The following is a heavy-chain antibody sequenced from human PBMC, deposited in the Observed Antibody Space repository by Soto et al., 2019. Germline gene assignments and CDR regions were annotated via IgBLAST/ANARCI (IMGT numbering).Heavy chain of an antibody. Sequence: QVQLVQSGAEVKKPGSSVKVSCMASGCTFSSYAISWVRQAPGQGLEWMGGIIPIFGSANYVQKFQCRVTITAEKSTSKAYMELSSLISVDKAVYYWAPLGGGYWGQGTLVTVSS. CDR3: APLGGGY. CDR2: IIPIFGSA. D-gene: IGHD2-15*01. J-gene: IGHJ4*02. CDR1: GCTFSSYA. V-gene: IGHV1-69*06.